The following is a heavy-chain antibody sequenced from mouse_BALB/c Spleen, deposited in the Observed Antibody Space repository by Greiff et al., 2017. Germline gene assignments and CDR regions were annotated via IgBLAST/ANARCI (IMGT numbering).Heavy chain of an antibody. CDR3: TREATVANWYFDV. J-gene: IGHJ1*01. CDR1: GFTFSSYT. D-gene: IGHD1-1*01. V-gene: IGHV5-6-4*01. Sequence: EVKLVESGGGLVKPGGSLKLSCAASGFTFSSYTMSWVRQTPEKRLEWVATISSGGSYTYYPDSVKGRFTISRDNAKNTLYLQMSSLKSEDTAMYYCTREATVANWYFDVWGAGTTVTVSS. CDR2: ISSGGSYT.